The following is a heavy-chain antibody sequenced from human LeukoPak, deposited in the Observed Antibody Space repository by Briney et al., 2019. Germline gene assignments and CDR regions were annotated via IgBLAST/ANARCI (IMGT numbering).Heavy chain of an antibody. CDR3: ARDERYDSSGYPFDY. Sequence: ASVKISCKASGYTFTGYFIHWVRQAPGQGLEWMGWINPNSGGTNYAQKFQGRVTMTRDTSISTAYMELSRLRSDDTAVYYCARDERYDSSGYPFDYWGQGTLVTVSS. V-gene: IGHV1-2*02. J-gene: IGHJ4*02. CDR1: GYTFTGYF. CDR2: INPNSGGT. D-gene: IGHD3-22*01.